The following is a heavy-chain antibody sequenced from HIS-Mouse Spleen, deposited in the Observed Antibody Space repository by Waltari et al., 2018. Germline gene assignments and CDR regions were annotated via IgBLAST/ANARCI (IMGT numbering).Heavy chain of an antibody. Sequence: QVQLVESGGGVVQPGRSLRLSCAASGFTFSSYGMHWVRQAPGKGLEWVAVIWYDGSNEYYADSVMGRFTIARDNSKTTRYLQMNSLRAEDTAVYYGAKDDEDCSSTSCQFDYWGQGTLVTVSS. CDR2: IWYDGSNE. J-gene: IGHJ4*02. V-gene: IGHV3-33*06. CDR3: AKDDEDCSSTSCQFDY. D-gene: IGHD2-2*01. CDR1: GFTFSSYG.